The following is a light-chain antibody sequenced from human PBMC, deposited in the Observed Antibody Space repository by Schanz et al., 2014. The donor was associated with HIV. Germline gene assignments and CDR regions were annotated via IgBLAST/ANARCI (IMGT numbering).Light chain of an antibody. CDR3: QQYGSSPRT. CDR1: QSVKSNF. Sequence: EIVLTQSPGTLSLSPGERGTLSCRASQSVKSNFIGWYQQKPGQAPRLLIFGASNRATGIPDRFSGGESGTDFTLTISRLEPEDFAVYYCQQYGSSPRTFGQGTNVEVK. J-gene: IGKJ1*01. V-gene: IGKV3-20*01. CDR2: GAS.